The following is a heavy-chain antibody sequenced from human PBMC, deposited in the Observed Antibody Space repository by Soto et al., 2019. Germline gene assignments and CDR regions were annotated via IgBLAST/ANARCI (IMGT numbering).Heavy chain of an antibody. J-gene: IGHJ5*02. D-gene: IGHD3-3*01. CDR2: IIPIFGTA. Sequence: PSVKVSCKASGGTFSSYAISWVRQAPGQGLEWMGGIIPIFGTANYAQKFQGRVTITADESTSTAYMELSSLRSEDTAVYYCARDRGYDFWSGYSWFDPWGQGTLVTVSS. V-gene: IGHV1-69*13. CDR3: ARDRGYDFWSGYSWFDP. CDR1: GGTFSSYA.